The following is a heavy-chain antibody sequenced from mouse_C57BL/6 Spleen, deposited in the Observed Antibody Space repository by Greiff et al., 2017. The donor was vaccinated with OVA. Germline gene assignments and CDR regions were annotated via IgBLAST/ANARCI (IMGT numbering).Heavy chain of an antibody. CDR2: ISSGSGTI. J-gene: IGHJ2*01. D-gene: IGHD1-1*01. CDR3: ASPIYYYGSSYIDY. V-gene: IGHV5-17*01. Sequence: EVQLVESGGGLVKPGGSLKLSCAASGFTFSDYGMHWVRQAPEKGLEWVAYISSGSGTIYYADTVKGRFTISRDNAKNTLFLQMTSLRSEDTDMYYCASPIYYYGSSYIDYWGQGTTLTVSS. CDR1: GFTFSDYG.